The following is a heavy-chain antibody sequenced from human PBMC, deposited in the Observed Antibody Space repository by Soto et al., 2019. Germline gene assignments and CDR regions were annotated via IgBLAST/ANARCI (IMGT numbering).Heavy chain of an antibody. J-gene: IGHJ4*02. CDR2: IYYSGST. CDR1: GGSVSSGNYY. CDR3: AGAHDDVWSGYYWLDY. D-gene: IGHD3-3*01. V-gene: IGHV4-61*01. Sequence: SETLSLTCTVSGGSVSSGNYYWSWIRQPPGKGLEWIGYIYYSGSTNYNPSLKSRVTISVDTSTNQFSLKLSSVTAADTAVYYCAGAHDDVWSGYYWLDYWGQGTLVTVSS.